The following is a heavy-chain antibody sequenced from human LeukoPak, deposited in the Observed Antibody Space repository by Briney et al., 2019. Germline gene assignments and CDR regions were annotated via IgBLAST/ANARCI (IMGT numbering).Heavy chain of an antibody. D-gene: IGHD1-14*01. CDR3: AILRPEGWFDP. Sequence: GGSLRLSCAASGFTFSSYSMNWVRQAPGKGLEWVSSISSSSSYIYYADSVKGRFTISRDNAKNSLYLQMNSLRAEDTAVYYCAILRPEGWFDPWGQGTLVTVSS. V-gene: IGHV3-21*01. CDR1: GFTFSSYS. J-gene: IGHJ5*02. CDR2: ISSSSSYI.